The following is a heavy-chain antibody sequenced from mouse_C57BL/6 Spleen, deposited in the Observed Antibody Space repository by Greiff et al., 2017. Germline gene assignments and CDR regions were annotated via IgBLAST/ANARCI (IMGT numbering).Heavy chain of an antibody. D-gene: IGHD2-14*01. CDR2: ISSGGSYT. CDR3: ARQRYSRGSLDY. Sequence: EVQGVESGGDLVKPGGSLKLSCAASGFTFSSYGMSWVRQTPGKRLEWVATISSGGSYTYYPDSVTGRFTISRDTAKNTLYMQMSSLTSEDTAMYYCARQRYSRGSLDYWGQGTSVTVSS. CDR1: GFTFSSYG. J-gene: IGHJ4*01. V-gene: IGHV5-6*01.